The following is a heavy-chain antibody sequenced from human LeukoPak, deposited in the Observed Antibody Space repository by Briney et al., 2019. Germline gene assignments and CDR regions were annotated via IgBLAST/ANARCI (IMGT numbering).Heavy chain of an antibody. D-gene: IGHD2-2*01. J-gene: IGHJ5*02. Sequence: GGSLRLSCVASGFTFSSFNMNWVRQAPGKGLEWVSAISSSSSYIYYADSVKGRFTISRDDAKNSLYLQMNSLRAEDTAVYYCARDPAPPTYCSSPTCYPRFDPWGQGTLVTVSS. CDR2: ISSSSSYI. CDR1: GFTFSSFN. CDR3: ARDPAPPTYCSSPTCYPRFDP. V-gene: IGHV3-21*01.